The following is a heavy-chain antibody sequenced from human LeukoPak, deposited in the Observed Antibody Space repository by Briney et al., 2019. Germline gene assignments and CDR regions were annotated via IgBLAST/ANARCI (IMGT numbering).Heavy chain of an antibody. J-gene: IGHJ5*02. CDR3: VRDQGIA. CDR2: IWYDGSDQ. CDR1: GFTFSSCG. Sequence: PGGSLRLSCAASGFTFSSCGMHWVRQAPGKGLEWVAVIWYDGSDQYYADSVKGRFTISRDNSKNTLYLQMNSLRAEDTAVYYCVRDQGIAWGQGTLVTVSS. V-gene: IGHV3-33*01.